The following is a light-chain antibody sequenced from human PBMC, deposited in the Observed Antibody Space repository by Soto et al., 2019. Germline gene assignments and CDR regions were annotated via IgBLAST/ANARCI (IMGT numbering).Light chain of an antibody. CDR3: QQSYSTPLT. V-gene: IGKV3-11*01. Sequence: ELVLTQSPATLSLSPGERDGLRCRASQSVSSYLAWYQQKPGQAPRLLIYGASTRATGIPDRFSGSGSGTDFTLTISSLLPEDFATYYCQQSYSTPLTFGGGTKVDIK. CDR1: QSVSSY. CDR2: GAS. J-gene: IGKJ4*01.